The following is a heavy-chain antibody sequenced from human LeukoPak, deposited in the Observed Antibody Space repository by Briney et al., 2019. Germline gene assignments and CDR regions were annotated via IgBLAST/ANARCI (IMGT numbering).Heavy chain of an antibody. CDR3: ARADGSGSYAPWFDP. Sequence: SETLSLTCAVYGGSFSGYYWSWIRQPPGKGLEWIGEINHSGSTNYNPSLKSRVTISVDTSKNQFSLKPSSVTAADTAVYYCARADGSGSYAPWFDPWGQGTLVTVSS. J-gene: IGHJ5*02. CDR1: GGSFSGYY. CDR2: INHSGST. D-gene: IGHD3-10*01. V-gene: IGHV4-34*09.